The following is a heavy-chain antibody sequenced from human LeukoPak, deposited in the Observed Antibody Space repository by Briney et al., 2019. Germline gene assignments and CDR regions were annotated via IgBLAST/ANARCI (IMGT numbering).Heavy chain of an antibody. J-gene: IGHJ3*02. CDR1: GGSISSHY. V-gene: IGHV4-59*11. Sequence: SETLSLTSTVSGGSISSHYWSWIRQPPGKGLEWIGYIYYSGSTNYNPSLKSRVTISVDTSKNQFSLKLSSVTAADTAVYYCARGRGAYYGSGSYYPTDAFDIWGQGTMVTVSS. D-gene: IGHD3-10*01. CDR2: IYYSGST. CDR3: ARGRGAYYGSGSYYPTDAFDI.